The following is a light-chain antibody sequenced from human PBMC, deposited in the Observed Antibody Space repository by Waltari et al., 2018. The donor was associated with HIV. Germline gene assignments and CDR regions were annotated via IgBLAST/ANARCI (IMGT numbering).Light chain of an antibody. J-gene: IGLJ2*01. V-gene: IGLV3-1*01. CDR3: QAWDSNTAV. CDR1: ELGNKD. Sequence: SYALAQPPSVSVSPGQTAIISCSGDELGNKDASWYQQKPGQSPVLVIFQSKRRPSGIPERFSGSDSGNTATLTISGAKAVDEADYYCQAWDSNTAVFGGGTKLTVL. CDR2: QSK.